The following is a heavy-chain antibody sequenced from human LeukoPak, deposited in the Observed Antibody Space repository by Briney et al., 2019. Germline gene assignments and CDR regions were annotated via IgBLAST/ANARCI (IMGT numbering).Heavy chain of an antibody. V-gene: IGHV3-21*01. Sequence: PGGSLRLSCAASGFTFSSYSMKWVRQAPGKGLEWVSCISSSSSYIYYADSVKGRFTISRDNAKNSLYLQMNSLRAEDTAVYYCARDTAPSYGSGTQNTWGQGTLVTVSS. CDR3: ARDTAPSYGSGTQNT. CDR1: GFTFSSYS. CDR2: ISSSSSYI. D-gene: IGHD3-10*01. J-gene: IGHJ5*02.